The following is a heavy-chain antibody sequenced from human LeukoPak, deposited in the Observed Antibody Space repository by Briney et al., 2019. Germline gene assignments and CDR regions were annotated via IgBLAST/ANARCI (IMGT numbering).Heavy chain of an antibody. CDR3: ARDWSVAGTERFDP. CDR2: ISAYNGNT. J-gene: IGHJ5*02. Sequence: ASVKVSCKASGYTFTSYGISWVRQAPGQGLEWMGWISAYNGNTNYAQKLQGRVTMTTDTSTSTAYMELRSLRSDDTAVYYCARDWSVAGTERFDPWGQGTLVTVSS. V-gene: IGHV1-18*01. CDR1: GYTFTSYG. D-gene: IGHD6-19*01.